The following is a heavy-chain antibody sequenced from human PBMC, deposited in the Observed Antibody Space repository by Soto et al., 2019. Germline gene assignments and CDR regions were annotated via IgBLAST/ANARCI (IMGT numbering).Heavy chain of an antibody. V-gene: IGHV3-30*18. D-gene: IGHD2-21*01. Sequence: GGSLRLSCAASGFTFSSYGMHWVRQAPGKGLEWVAVISYDGSNKYYADSVKGRFTISRDNSKNTLYLQMNSLRAEDTAVYYCPKEQSHPGNYYDYHYGMDGWGQGTPVTGS. J-gene: IGHJ6*02. CDR1: GFTFSSYG. CDR2: ISYDGSNK. CDR3: PKEQSHPGNYYDYHYGMDG.